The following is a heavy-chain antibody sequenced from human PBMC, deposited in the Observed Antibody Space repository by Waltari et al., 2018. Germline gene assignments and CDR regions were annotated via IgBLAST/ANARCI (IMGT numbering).Heavy chain of an antibody. Sequence: VRRVESAGGLSQPGGSLRLSCPATGFTVSSNYMSWVRPAPGKGMEWVSVIDSVGSTYYADSVKGRFTVARDNSKTTLYLQMNSLRAEDTAVYYCARDPGPNGPYDAFDIWGQGTMVTVSS. D-gene: IGHD2-8*01. J-gene: IGHJ3*02. V-gene: IGHV3-53*01. CDR3: ARDPGPNGPYDAFDI. CDR2: IDSVGST. CDR1: GFTVSSNY.